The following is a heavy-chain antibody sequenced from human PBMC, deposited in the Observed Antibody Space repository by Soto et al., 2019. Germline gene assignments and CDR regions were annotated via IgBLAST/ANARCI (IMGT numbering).Heavy chain of an antibody. CDR2: INPSGGST. CDR3: ASWLKGQDTGNYYYGMDV. CDR1: GYTFTSYY. J-gene: IGHJ6*02. D-gene: IGHD2-2*02. Sequence: GASVKVSCKASGYTFTSYYMHWVRQAPGQGLEWMGIINPSGGSTSYAQKFQGRVTMTRDEFTSTAYMEMSSLRSEDTAVYYCASWLKGQDTGNYYYGMDVWGQGTTVTVSS. V-gene: IGHV1-46*01.